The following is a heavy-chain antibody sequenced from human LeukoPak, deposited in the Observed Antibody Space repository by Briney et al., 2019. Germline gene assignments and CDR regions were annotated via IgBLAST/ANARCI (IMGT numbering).Heavy chain of an antibody. J-gene: IGHJ4*02. Sequence: QPGGSLRLSCAASGFTFSSYEMNWVRQAPGKGLEWVSYISSSGSTIYYADSVKGRFTISRDNAKNSLYLQMNSLRAEDTAVYYCAKGVEMATIGSRYFDYWGQGTLVTVSS. CDR2: ISSSGSTI. CDR3: AKGVEMATIGSRYFDY. D-gene: IGHD5-24*01. CDR1: GFTFSSYE. V-gene: IGHV3-48*03.